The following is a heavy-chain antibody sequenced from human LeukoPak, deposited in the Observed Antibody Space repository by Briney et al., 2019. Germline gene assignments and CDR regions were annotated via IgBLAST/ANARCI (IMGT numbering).Heavy chain of an antibody. CDR2: IGSSSSYI. CDR1: GFTFSSYS. D-gene: IGHD6-6*01. CDR3: ARDYSSSALDY. J-gene: IGHJ4*02. V-gene: IGHV3-21*01. Sequence: GGSLRLSCAASGFTFSSYSTNWVRQAPGKGLEWVSSIGSSSSYIYYADSVKGRFTISRDNARNSLYLQMNSLRADDTAVYHCARDYSSSALDYWGQGTLVTVSS.